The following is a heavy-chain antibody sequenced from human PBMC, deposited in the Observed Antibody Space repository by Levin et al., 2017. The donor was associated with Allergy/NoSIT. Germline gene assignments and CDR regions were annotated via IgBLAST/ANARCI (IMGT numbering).Heavy chain of an antibody. J-gene: IGHJ4*02. D-gene: IGHD3-10*01. V-gene: IGHV6-1*01. CDR2: TYYRSKWYN. CDR1: GDSVSSNSAA. CDR3: ARATMVQGVIKTFDY. Sequence: SETLSLTCAISGDSVSSNSAAWNWIRQSPSRGLEWLGRTYYRSKWYNDYAVSVKSRITINPDTSKNQFSLQLNSVTPEDTAVYYCARATMVQGVIKTFDYWGQGTLVTVSS.